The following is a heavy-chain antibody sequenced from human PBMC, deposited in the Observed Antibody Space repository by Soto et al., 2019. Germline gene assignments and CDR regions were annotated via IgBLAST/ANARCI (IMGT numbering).Heavy chain of an antibody. J-gene: IGHJ4*02. CDR2: LYSRGST. Sequence: KTSETLSLTCTVSRGSISTYYWSWIRQPPGKGLEWIGHLYSRGSTNYNPSLKSRVTTSVDTSKNQFSLKLTSVTAADTAVYYCARRVDFWSGYYLAYFDYWGQGTLVTVSS. D-gene: IGHD3-3*01. CDR1: RGSISTYY. V-gene: IGHV4-59*01. CDR3: ARRVDFWSGYYLAYFDY.